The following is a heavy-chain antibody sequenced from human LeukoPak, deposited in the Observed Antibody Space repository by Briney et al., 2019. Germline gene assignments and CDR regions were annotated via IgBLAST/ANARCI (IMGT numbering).Heavy chain of an antibody. J-gene: IGHJ4*02. D-gene: IGHD2/OR15-2a*01. CDR3: ARTRTLGTLFRRQTVGALDY. CDR2: ISGSGYST. CDR1: GFTFSSCA. V-gene: IGHV3-23*01. Sequence: GGSLRLSCGASGFTFSSCAMSWVRQAPGKGLEWVSAISGSGYSTYYADPVKGRFTISRDNSRHTLYLQMNSLRAEDTAVYYCARTRTLGTLFRRQTVGALDYWGQGTLVTVSS.